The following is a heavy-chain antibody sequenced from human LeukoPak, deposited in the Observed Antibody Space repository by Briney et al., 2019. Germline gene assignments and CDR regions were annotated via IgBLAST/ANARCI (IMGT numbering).Heavy chain of an antibody. D-gene: IGHD1-26*01. CDR1: GGSISSSTYY. Sequence: SETLSLTCTVSGGSISSSTYYWGWIRQPPGKGLEWIGNIYYSGSTYYNPSLKSRVTISVDTSKNQFSLKLSSVTAADTAIYYCVRHAEGGSYLMWFDPWGQGTLVTVSS. CDR3: VRHAEGGSYLMWFDP. J-gene: IGHJ5*02. V-gene: IGHV4-39*01. CDR2: IYYSGST.